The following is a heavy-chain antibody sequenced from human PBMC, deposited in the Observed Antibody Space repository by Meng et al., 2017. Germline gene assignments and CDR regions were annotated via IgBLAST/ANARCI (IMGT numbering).Heavy chain of an antibody. V-gene: IGHV1-69*06. CDR1: GGTFSSYA. CDR3: ARDKRPSSSWYGNWFDP. D-gene: IGHD6-13*01. CDR2: IIPIFGTA. J-gene: IGHJ5*02. Sequence: VRLGLSGAGWKKPGSSVKVSCKAAGGTFSSYAISWVRQAPGQGLEWMGGIIPIFGTANYAQKFQGRVTITADKSTSTAYMELSSLRSEDTAVYYCARDKRPSSSWYGNWFDPWGQGTLVTVSS.